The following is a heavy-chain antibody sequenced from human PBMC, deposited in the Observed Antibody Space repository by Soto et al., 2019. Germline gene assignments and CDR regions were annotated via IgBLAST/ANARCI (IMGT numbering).Heavy chain of an antibody. V-gene: IGHV1-69*13. J-gene: IGHJ4*02. Sequence: SVQVSCKASGGTFSSYAISWVRQAPGQGLEWMGGIIPIFGTANYAQKFQGRVTITADESTSTAYMELSSLRSEDTAVYYCASLDDVTDFDDWGQGTLVTVYS. CDR2: IIPIFGTA. CDR3: ASLDDVTDFDD. CDR1: GGTFSSYA. D-gene: IGHD3-3*01.